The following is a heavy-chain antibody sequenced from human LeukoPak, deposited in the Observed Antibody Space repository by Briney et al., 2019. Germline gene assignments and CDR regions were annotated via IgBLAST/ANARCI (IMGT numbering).Heavy chain of an antibody. Sequence: GEPLKISCKGSGYSFASYSIGWVRQMPGKGLEWMGIIYPGDSDNRYSPSIHGQVTISADKSISTAYLKWSRLKASATAKYYCARAMNDIAIAGAFDIWGQGTMVTVSS. J-gene: IGHJ3*02. CDR3: ARAMNDIAIAGAFDI. CDR1: GYSFASYS. CDR2: IYPGDSDN. D-gene: IGHD6-19*01. V-gene: IGHV5-51*01.